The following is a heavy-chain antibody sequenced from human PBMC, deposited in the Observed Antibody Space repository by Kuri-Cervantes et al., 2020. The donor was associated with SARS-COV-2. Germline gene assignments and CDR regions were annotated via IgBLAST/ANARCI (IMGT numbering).Heavy chain of an antibody. D-gene: IGHD3-10*01. J-gene: IGHJ4*02. CDR2: IKQDDTEY. Sequence: GGSLRLSCAASGFSFSTYWMNWVRQAPGKGLEWVANIKQDDTEYYYVDSVKGRFTISRDNAKQLLYLQMNSLRAEDTAVYYCVRGIVGPNYGYTGSYFDSWGQGTLVTVSS. CDR1: GFSFSTYW. V-gene: IGHV3-7*01. CDR3: VRGIVGPNYGYTGSYFDS.